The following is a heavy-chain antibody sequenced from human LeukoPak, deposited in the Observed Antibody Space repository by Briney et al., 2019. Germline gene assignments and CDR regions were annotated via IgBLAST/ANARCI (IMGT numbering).Heavy chain of an antibody. Sequence: GGSLRLSCAASGFTFSNAWMNWVRQAPGKGLEWVGRIKSKTDGGTTDYAAPVKGRFTISRDDSKNTLYLQMNSLKTEDTAVYYCTTGRSDRKAYYFDYWGQGTLVTVSS. V-gene: IGHV3-15*07. J-gene: IGHJ4*02. CDR3: TTGRSDRKAYYFDY. CDR2: IKSKTDGGTT. CDR1: GFTFSNAW.